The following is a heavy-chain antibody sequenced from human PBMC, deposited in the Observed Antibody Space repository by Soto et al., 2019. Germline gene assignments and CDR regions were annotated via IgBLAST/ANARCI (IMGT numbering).Heavy chain of an antibody. J-gene: IGHJ3*02. CDR1: GYSINSGYY. CDR3: ARVEMATLGAFDI. D-gene: IGHD5-12*01. Sequence: SSETLSLTCAVSGYSINSGYYWGWIRQPPGKGLEWIGYVYYSGTTNYNPSLKSRVTLSLDTSKNQFSLKLSSVTAADTAVYYCARVEMATLGAFDIWGQGTMVTVSS. CDR2: VYYSGTT. V-gene: IGHV4-61*01.